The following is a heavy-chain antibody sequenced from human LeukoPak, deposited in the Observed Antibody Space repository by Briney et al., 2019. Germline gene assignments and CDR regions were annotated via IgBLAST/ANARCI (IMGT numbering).Heavy chain of an antibody. CDR3: ARELELSGHYYDSSGYYYVQEVPDY. D-gene: IGHD3-22*01. V-gene: IGHV3-48*03. Sequence: GGSLRLSCAASGFTFSSYEMNWVRQAPGKGLEWVSHISSSGSTIYYADSVKGRFTISRDNAKNSLYLQMNSLRAEDTAVYYCARELELSGHYYDSSGYYYVQEVPDYWGQGTLVTVSS. CDR2: ISSSGSTI. J-gene: IGHJ4*02. CDR1: GFTFSSYE.